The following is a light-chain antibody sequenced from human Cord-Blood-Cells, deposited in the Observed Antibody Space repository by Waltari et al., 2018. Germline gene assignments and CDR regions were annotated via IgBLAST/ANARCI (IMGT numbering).Light chain of an antibody. CDR2: DVS. J-gene: IGLJ3*02. Sequence: QSALTQPRSVSGSPGHSVTISCTGTSSDVGGYYYVSWYQQHPGKAPKLMIYDVSKRPSGVPDRFSGSKSGNTASLTISGRQAEDEADYYCCSYAGSYTLGVFGGGTKLTVL. V-gene: IGLV2-11*01. CDR3: CSYAGSYTLGV. CDR1: SSDVGGYYY.